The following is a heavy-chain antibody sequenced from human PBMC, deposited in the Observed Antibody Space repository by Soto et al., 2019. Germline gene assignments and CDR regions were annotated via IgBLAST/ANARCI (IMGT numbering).Heavy chain of an antibody. J-gene: IGHJ1*01. CDR2: IYYSGST. D-gene: IGHD2-15*01. V-gene: IGHV4-31*03. CDR1: GGNSRGGGCY. Sequence: PSETLPLTSTVSGGNSRGGGCYWSWINQHPGKGLEWIGYIYYSGSTYYNPSLKSRVTISVDTSKNQFSLKLSSVTAADTAVYYCARGIYCSGGSCYLGLYFQHWGEGTLVTVSS. CDR3: ARGIYCSGGSCYLGLYFQH.